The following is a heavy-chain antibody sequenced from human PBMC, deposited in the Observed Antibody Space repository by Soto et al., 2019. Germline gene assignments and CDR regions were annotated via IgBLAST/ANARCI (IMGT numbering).Heavy chain of an antibody. J-gene: IGHJ5*02. D-gene: IGHD2-8*01. CDR1: GYTFTTFW. CDR2: IDPGDTYA. CDR3: ERIYCTTTTCDSWFDP. V-gene: IGHV5-10-1*01. Sequence: PGESLKISCTGFGYTFTTFWISWVRQMPGKGLEWMGRIDPGDTYATYSPAFQGHVTISADKATSTAYLQWSSLKASDTAMYFCERIYCTTTTCDSWFDPWGQGPLGTVSS.